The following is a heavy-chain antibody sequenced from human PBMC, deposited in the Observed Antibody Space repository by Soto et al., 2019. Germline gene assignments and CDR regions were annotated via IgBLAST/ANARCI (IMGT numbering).Heavy chain of an antibody. V-gene: IGHV1-69*13. D-gene: IGHD2-2*01. J-gene: IGHJ5*02. CDR1: GGTFSSYA. CDR2: IIPIFGTA. Sequence: SVKVSCKASGGTFSSYAISWVRQAPGQGLEWMGGIIPIFGTANYAQKFQGRVTITADESTSTAYMELSSLRSEDTAVYYCARDLPGYCSSTSCRGWFDPWGQGTLVTVSS. CDR3: ARDLPGYCSSTSCRGWFDP.